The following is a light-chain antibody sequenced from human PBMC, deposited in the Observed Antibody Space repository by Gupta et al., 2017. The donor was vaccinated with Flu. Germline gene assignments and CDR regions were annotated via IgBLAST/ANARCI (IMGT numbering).Light chain of an antibody. J-gene: IGLJ3*02. Sequence: SSVLTQPPSVSVAPGQTARITCWGTNIGSKTVHWYQQKPGQAPVLFVCDDSDRHSGIPERFSGANSGTTATVTTSRVEAGDEADYYCQVGDSGSDHQVFGGGTKLTVL. V-gene: IGLV3-21*02. CDR3: QVGDSGSDHQV. CDR2: DDS. CDR1: NIGSKT.